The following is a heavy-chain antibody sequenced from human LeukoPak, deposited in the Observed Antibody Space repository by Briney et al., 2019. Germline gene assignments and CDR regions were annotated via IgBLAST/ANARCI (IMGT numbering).Heavy chain of an antibody. V-gene: IGHV3-30-3*01. J-gene: IGHJ4*02. CDR2: MSYDESNK. Sequence: PGRSLRLSCAASGFTFSTYAVHWVRQAPGKGLEWVALMSYDESNKHYADSVKGRFTISRDNSKSTLYLQMNSLTAEDTAVYYCARGGYSGTYYFDYWGQGTLVTVSS. D-gene: IGHD1-26*01. CDR1: GFTFSTYA. CDR3: ARGGYSGTYYFDY.